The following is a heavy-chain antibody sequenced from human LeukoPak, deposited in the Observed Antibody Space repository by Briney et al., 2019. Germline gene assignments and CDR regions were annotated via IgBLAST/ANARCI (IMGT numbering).Heavy chain of an antibody. CDR3: ATSPGIAAPSGYYFDH. J-gene: IGHJ4*02. V-gene: IGHV7-4-1*02. CDR2: INTNTGNP. Sequence: ASVKVSCKASGYTFTSYAINWVRQAPGQGLEWMGWINTNTGNPTYAQGVTGRFVFSLDTSVSTAYLQISSRKAEDTDVYYCATSPGIAAPSGYYFDHWGQGTMVTVSS. D-gene: IGHD6-13*01. CDR1: GYTFTSYA.